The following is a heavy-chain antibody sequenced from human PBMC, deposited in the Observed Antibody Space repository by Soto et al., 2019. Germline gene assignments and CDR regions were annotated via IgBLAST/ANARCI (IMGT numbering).Heavy chain of an antibody. D-gene: IGHD3-10*01. Sequence: SETLSLTCAVSGGSISSSNWWMWVRQPPGKWLEWIGESYHSRSTNDNPPLKSRGPISAEKSKNQFSLKLSSVTAAGAAVYFCGTRGDGSGSLDQWGQGTLVTVS. CDR1: GGSISSSNW. CDR2: SYHSRST. CDR3: GTRGDGSGSLDQ. V-gene: IGHV4-4*02. J-gene: IGHJ4*02.